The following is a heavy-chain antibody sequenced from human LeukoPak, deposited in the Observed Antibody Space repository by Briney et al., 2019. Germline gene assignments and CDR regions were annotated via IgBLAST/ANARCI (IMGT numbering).Heavy chain of an antibody. Sequence: ASVKVSCKASGYTFTSYDINWVRQATGQGLEWMGWMNPNSGNTGYAQKFQGRVTMTRNTSISTAYMELSSLRSEDTAVYYCAKGEDTAMAHYYYGMDVWGQGTTVTVSS. D-gene: IGHD5-18*01. V-gene: IGHV1-8*01. CDR3: AKGEDTAMAHYYYGMDV. CDR1: GYTFTSYD. J-gene: IGHJ6*02. CDR2: MNPNSGNT.